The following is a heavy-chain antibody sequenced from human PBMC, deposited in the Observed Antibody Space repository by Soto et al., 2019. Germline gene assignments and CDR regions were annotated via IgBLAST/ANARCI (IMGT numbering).Heavy chain of an antibody. V-gene: IGHV1-3*01. Sequence: ASVKVSCKASGYTFSSYAMHWVRQAPGQRLEWMGWINAGYGNTKSSQKFQDRITISRDTSASTAYMELTSLRSEDTAVYYCARDTGDGTSDFWGQGTLVTVSS. CDR1: GYTFSSYA. J-gene: IGHJ4*02. D-gene: IGHD7-27*01. CDR2: INAGYGNT. CDR3: ARDTGDGTSDF.